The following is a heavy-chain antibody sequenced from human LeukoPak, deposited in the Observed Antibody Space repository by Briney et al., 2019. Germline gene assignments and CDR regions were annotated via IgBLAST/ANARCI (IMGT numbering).Heavy chain of an antibody. V-gene: IGHV1-18*04. CDR2: ISAYNGNT. D-gene: IGHD2-2*01. CDR3: ARDWSIVVVPAAIDGMDV. Sequence: ASVKVSCKASGYTFTSYGISWVRQAPGQGLEWMGWISAYNGNTNYAQKLQGRVTMTTDISTSTAYMELRSLRSDDTAVYYCARDWSIVVVPAAIDGMDVWGKGTTVTVSS. CDR1: GYTFTSYG. J-gene: IGHJ6*04.